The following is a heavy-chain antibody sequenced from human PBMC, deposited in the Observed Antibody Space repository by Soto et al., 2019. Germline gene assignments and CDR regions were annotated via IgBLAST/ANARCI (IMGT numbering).Heavy chain of an antibody. CDR1: AGSVSSGNYF. D-gene: IGHD1-26*01. CDR3: ARRASVKWSLVHAVDS. V-gene: IGHV4-39*01. Sequence: QLQLPQSGPGLVKLAETLFLQCAVSAGSVSSGNYFWGWIRQPPGKGLEWIGNIYYNGDTYYSPPINRRGPMSVATAQRQCALRLASVTGAETAVHYSARRASVKWSLVHAVDSWGQGTLVTVS. CDR2: IYYNGDT. J-gene: IGHJ3*01.